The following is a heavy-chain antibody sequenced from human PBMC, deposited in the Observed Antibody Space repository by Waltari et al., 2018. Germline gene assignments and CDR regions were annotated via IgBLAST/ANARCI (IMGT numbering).Heavy chain of an antibody. Sequence: QVQLQQWGAGLLKPSETLSLTCAVYGGSFSGYYWSWIRQPPGKGLEGIGEINHSGSTTYNPSLRSRVTISVDTSKNQFSLKLSSVTAADTAVYYCARGSLLFDYWGQGTLVTVSS. CDR1: GGSFSGYY. J-gene: IGHJ4*02. CDR3: ARGSLLFDY. CDR2: INHSGST. D-gene: IGHD2-21*01. V-gene: IGHV4-34*01.